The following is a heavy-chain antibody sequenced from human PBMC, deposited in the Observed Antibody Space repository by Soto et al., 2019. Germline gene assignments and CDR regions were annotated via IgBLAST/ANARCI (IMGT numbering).Heavy chain of an antibody. CDR2: IKQDGSEK. J-gene: IGHJ5*02. Sequence: PGGSLRLSCAASGFTFSSYWMSWVRQAPGKGLGWVANIKQDGSEKYYVDSVKGRFTISRDNAKNSLYLQMNSLRAEDTAVYYCARVKGAIAAAPRWFDPWGQGTLVTVSS. CDR1: GFTFSSYW. CDR3: ARVKGAIAAAPRWFDP. V-gene: IGHV3-7*01. D-gene: IGHD6-13*01.